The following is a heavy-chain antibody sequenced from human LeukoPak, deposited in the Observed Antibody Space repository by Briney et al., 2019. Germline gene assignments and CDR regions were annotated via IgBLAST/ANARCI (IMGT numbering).Heavy chain of an antibody. CDR2: INHSGST. CDR3: ARGLSAIVY. Sequence: PSETLSLTCAAYGGSFSGYYWSWIRQPPGKGLEWIGEINHSGSTNYNPSLKSRVTISVDTSKNQFSPKLSSVTAADTAVYYCARGLSAIVYWGQGTLVTVSS. D-gene: IGHD2-15*01. J-gene: IGHJ4*02. CDR1: GGSFSGYY. V-gene: IGHV4-34*01.